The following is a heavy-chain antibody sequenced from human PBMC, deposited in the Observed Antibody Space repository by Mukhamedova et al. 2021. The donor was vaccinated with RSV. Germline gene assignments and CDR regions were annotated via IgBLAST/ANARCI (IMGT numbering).Heavy chain of an antibody. CDR2: ISSSSYI. J-gene: IGHJ6*03. Sequence: EWVSSISSSSYIYYADSVKGRFTISRDNAKNSLYLQMNSLRAEDTAVYYCARVSDCSSTSCYSFYYYMDVWGQGTTVTVSS. V-gene: IGHV3-69-1*01. CDR3: ARVSDCSSTSCYSFYYYMDV. D-gene: IGHD2-2*01.